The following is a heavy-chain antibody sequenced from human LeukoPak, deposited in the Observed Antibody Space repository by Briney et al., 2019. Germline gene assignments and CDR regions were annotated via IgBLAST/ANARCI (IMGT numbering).Heavy chain of an antibody. CDR3: ARQAYYYDSSGYYFGRNFDY. CDR1: GYSFTSYW. J-gene: IGHJ4*02. D-gene: IGHD3-22*01. Sequence: GESLKISCKGSGYSFTSYWIGWVRQMPGKGLEWMGIIYPGDSDTRYSPSFQGQVTISVDKSISTAYPQWSSLKASDTAMYYCARQAYYYDSSGYYFGRNFDYWGQGTLVTVSS. CDR2: IYPGDSDT. V-gene: IGHV5-51*01.